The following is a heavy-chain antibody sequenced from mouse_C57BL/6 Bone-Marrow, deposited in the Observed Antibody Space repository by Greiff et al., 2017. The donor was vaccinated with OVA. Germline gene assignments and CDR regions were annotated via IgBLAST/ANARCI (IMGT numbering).Heavy chain of an antibody. D-gene: IGHD2-4*01. V-gene: IGHV5-17*01. CDR3: ARDYFAY. J-gene: IGHJ3*01. Sequence: EVQVVESGGGLVKPGGSLKLSCAASGFTFSDYGMHWVRQAPEKGLEWVAYISRGSSTIYYADTVKGRFTISRDNAKNTLFLQMTSLRSEDTAMYYCARDYFAYWGQGTLVTVSA. CDR2: ISRGSSTI. CDR1: GFTFSDYG.